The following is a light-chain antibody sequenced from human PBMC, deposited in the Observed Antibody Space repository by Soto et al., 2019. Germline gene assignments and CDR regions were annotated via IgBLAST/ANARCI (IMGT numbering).Light chain of an antibody. J-gene: IGKJ4*01. CDR2: LGS. CDR1: QSLLHSNGYNY. Sequence: DIVMTQSPLSLPVTPGEPASISCRSSQSLLHSNGYNYLDWYLQKPGQSPQLLIYLGSNRGSGVPDRCSGSGASKYFKLKISRVEAEYVGVYYCMSAIKTPLTFGGGTKVEIK. CDR3: MSAIKTPLT. V-gene: IGKV2-28*01.